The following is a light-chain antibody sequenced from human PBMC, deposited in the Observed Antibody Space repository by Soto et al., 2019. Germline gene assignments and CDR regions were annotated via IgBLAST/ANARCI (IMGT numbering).Light chain of an antibody. Sequence: QSALTQPPSASGSPGQSVTISCTGTSSDVGGYNYVSWYQQHPGKAPKLMIYEVSQRPSGVPDRFSGSKSGNTASLTVSGIQAEDEADYYCSSYACSNNLVFGGGTKLTVL. CDR1: SSDVGGYNY. V-gene: IGLV2-8*01. J-gene: IGLJ2*01. CDR2: EVS. CDR3: SSYACSNNLV.